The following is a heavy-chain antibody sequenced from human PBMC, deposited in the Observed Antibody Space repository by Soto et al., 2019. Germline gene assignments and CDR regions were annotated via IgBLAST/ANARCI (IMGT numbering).Heavy chain of an antibody. CDR3: ARDCSGGSCYPGMDV. Sequence: VRLSFAASGFNFNSSTIKWVRQAPWNRLEWLSSISSSGYIFSTASVRGRFTISRDNAKNSVYLQINSLRAEDTAVYFCARDCSGGSCYPGMDVWRQGNTITVSS. V-gene: IGHV3-21*04. D-gene: IGHD2-15*01. CDR2: ISSSGYI. CDR1: GFNFNSST. J-gene: IGHJ6*02.